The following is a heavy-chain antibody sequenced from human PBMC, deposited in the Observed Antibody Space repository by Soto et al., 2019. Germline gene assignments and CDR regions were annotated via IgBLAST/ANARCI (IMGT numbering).Heavy chain of an antibody. Sequence: EVQLVESGGGLVQPGGSLRLSCAASGFTFSSYWMSWVRQAPGKGLEWVANIKQDGSEKYYVDSVKGRFTISRENAKNSLYLQMNSLRAEDTAVYYCARAGYCSSTSCYGKSNPIDYWGQGTLVTVSS. CDR2: IKQDGSEK. J-gene: IGHJ4*02. CDR3: ARAGYCSSTSCYGKSNPIDY. V-gene: IGHV3-7*01. D-gene: IGHD2-2*03. CDR1: GFTFSSYW.